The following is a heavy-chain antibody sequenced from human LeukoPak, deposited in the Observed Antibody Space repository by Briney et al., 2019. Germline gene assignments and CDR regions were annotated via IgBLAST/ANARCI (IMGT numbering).Heavy chain of an antibody. Sequence: GGSLRLSCAASGFTFSSYAMHWVRQAPGKGLEWVAVISYDGSNKYYADSVKGRFTISRDNSKNTLYLQMNSLRAEDTAVYYCARVYDSSGYYYVESLGYWGQGTLVTVSS. CDR1: GFTFSSYA. CDR3: ARVYDSSGYYYVESLGY. D-gene: IGHD3-22*01. CDR2: ISYDGSNK. V-gene: IGHV3-30-3*01. J-gene: IGHJ4*02.